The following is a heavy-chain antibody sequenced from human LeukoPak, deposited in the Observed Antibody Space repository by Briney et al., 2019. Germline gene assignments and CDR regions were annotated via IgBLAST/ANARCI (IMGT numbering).Heavy chain of an antibody. CDR1: GFSVSGYY. CDR3: ATYRQVLLPFES. J-gene: IGHJ4*02. D-gene: IGHD2-8*02. V-gene: IGHV3-53*01. CDR2: IYISGTT. Sequence: GGSLRLSCAASGFSVSGYYMTWVRQAPGKGLEWVSVIYISGTTYYADSVRGRFTISRDNSKSTLSLQMNSLRAEDTAIYYCATYRQVLLPFESWGQGTLVTVSS.